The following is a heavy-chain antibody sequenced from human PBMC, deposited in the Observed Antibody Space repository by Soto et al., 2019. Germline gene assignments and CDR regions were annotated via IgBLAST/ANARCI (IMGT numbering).Heavy chain of an antibody. D-gene: IGHD3-16*01. CDR2: IYPSNSET. J-gene: IGHJ1*01. V-gene: IGHV5-51*01. CDR1: GYTFTNYW. Sequence: PGESLKISCKGSGYTFTNYWIAWVRQMPGKGLQWMGTIYPSNSETTYSPSFQGQVTISADKSINTAYLQWSSLKASDSAMYYCATWGPFLTLPFHHWGQGTLVTLSS. CDR3: ATWGPFLTLPFHH.